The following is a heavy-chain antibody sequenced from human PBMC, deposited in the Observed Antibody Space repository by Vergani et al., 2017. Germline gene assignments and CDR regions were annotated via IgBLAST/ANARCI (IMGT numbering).Heavy chain of an antibody. V-gene: IGHV3-66*02. CDR1: SFSVSSHY. CDR3: ARGMTTETTDLDGCDI. Sequence: LVESGGGLVQPGGSLRLSCAASSFSVSSHYMTWVRQAPGKGLEWVSTINIGGRTSYADSVKCRLTLTRDDSKNTLHLQMNSLRPEDTAVYYCARGMTTETTDLDGCDIWSQGTMVSVSS. D-gene: IGHD4-17*01. J-gene: IGHJ3*02. CDR2: INIGGRT.